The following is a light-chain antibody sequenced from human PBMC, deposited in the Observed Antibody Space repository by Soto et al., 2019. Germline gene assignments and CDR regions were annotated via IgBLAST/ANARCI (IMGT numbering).Light chain of an antibody. J-gene: IGKJ1*01. CDR2: GVS. CDR3: QQYGDSPWT. Sequence: EIVWTQSPGTLSLSPGERASLSCRASQSVSSSYLAWYQQKPGQAPRLLIYGVSSRPTGIPDRFSGSGSGTDFTLTISRLEPEDFAVYYCQQYGDSPWTFGQGTKVEIK. V-gene: IGKV3-20*01. CDR1: QSVSSSY.